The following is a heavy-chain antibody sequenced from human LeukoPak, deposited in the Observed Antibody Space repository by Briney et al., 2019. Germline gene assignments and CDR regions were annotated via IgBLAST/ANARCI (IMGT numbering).Heavy chain of an antibody. CDR2: IFYSGNT. CDR1: AGSISSSDYY. D-gene: IGHD6-19*01. V-gene: IGHV4-39*01. J-gene: IGHJ4*02. Sequence: SETLSLTCTVSAGSISSSDYYWGWIRQPPGKGLEWIGSIFYSGNTYYNPSLKSQITISVDTSKNQFSLKLSSVTAADTAVYYCARVAVAGTSFDYWGQGTLVTVSS. CDR3: ARVAVAGTSFDY.